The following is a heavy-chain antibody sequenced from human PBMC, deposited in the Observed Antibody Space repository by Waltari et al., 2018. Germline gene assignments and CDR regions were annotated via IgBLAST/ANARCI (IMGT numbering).Heavy chain of an antibody. CDR2: NHTNTWNP. V-gene: IGHV7-4-1*02. D-gene: IGHD3-16*01. Sequence: QVQLVQSGSELKKPGASVKVSCKASGYTFTSYAMNWVRQAPGQGLEWMGWNHTNTWNPTYAQGFTGRFVFSLDTSVSTAYLQISSLKAEDTAVYYCARFTQDLGELGAPDYWGQGTLVTVSS. CDR3: ARFTQDLGELGAPDY. J-gene: IGHJ4*02. CDR1: GYTFTSYA.